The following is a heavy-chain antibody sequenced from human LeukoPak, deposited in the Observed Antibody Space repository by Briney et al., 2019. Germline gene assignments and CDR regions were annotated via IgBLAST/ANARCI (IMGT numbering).Heavy chain of an antibody. CDR2: ISGSGSRT. V-gene: IGHV3-23*01. CDR3: ARGYGSGTPFDY. D-gene: IGHD3-10*01. CDR1: GFTFSSYE. Sequence: GGSLRLSCAASGFTFSSYEMNWVRQAPGKGLEWVSGISGSGSRTYYADSVKGQFTISRDNSKNTLYLQMNSLSPEDSAIYYCARGYGSGTPFDYWGQGTQVTVSS. J-gene: IGHJ4*02.